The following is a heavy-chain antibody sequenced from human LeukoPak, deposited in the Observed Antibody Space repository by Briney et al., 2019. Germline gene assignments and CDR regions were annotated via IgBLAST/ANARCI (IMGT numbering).Heavy chain of an antibody. J-gene: IGHJ4*02. CDR3: TTDWYYYDSSGYYPIF. D-gene: IGHD3-22*01. CDR2: IKRKTDGGTA. Sequence: GGSLRLSCAASGFPFSYVWMSWVRQAPGKGLEWVGRIKRKTDGGTADYAAPVKGRLTFSRDDSKNTLYLQMNSPKTEDTAVYYCTTDWYYYDSSGYYPIFWGQGTLVTVSS. V-gene: IGHV3-15*01. CDR1: GFPFSYVW.